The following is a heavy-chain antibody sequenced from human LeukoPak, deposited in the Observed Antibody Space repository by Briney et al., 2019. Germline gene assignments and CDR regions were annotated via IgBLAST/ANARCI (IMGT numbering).Heavy chain of an antibody. Sequence: GGSLRLSCAASGFTFDDYTMHWVRQAPGKGLEWVSLISWDGGSTYYADSVKGRFTISRDNSKNSLYLQMNSLRTEDTALYYCAKGYSSGWSGWFDPWGQGTLVTVSS. CDR3: AKGYSSGWSGWFDP. D-gene: IGHD6-19*01. CDR2: ISWDGGST. V-gene: IGHV3-43*01. J-gene: IGHJ5*02. CDR1: GFTFDDYT.